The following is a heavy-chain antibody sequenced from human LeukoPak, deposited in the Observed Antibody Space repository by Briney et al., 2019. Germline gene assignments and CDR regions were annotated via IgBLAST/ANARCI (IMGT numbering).Heavy chain of an antibody. CDR1: GFTFSSYG. V-gene: IGHV3-30*18. CDR2: ISYDGSNK. J-gene: IGHJ4*02. Sequence: PGGSLRLSCAASGFTFSSYGMHWVRQAPGKGLEWVAVISYDGSNKYYADSVKGRFTISRDNSKNTLYLQMNSLRAEDTAVYYCAKDIAVAGTPHPNPFDYWGQGTLVTVSS. D-gene: IGHD6-19*01. CDR3: AKDIAVAGTPHPNPFDY.